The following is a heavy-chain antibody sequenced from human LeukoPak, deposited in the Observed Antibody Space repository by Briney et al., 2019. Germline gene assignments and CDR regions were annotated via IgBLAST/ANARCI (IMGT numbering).Heavy chain of an antibody. Sequence: SETLSLTCAVYGGSFSGYYWSWIRQPPGKGLEWIGEINHSGSTNYNPSLKSRVTISVDTSKNQFSLKLSSVTAADTAVYYCARGLYGSGSPVGYWGQGTLVTVSS. CDR1: GGSFSGYY. CDR3: ARGLYGSGSPVGY. V-gene: IGHV4-34*01. CDR2: INHSGST. J-gene: IGHJ4*02. D-gene: IGHD3-10*01.